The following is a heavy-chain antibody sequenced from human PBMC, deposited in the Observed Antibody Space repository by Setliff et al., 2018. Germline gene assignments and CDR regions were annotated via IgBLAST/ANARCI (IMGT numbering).Heavy chain of an antibody. D-gene: IGHD3-22*01. V-gene: IGHV1-8*01. J-gene: IGHJ4*02. Sequence: SVKVSCKASGYSFSNYDINWVRQATGQGLEWMGWMNPNTGNTGYAQKLQGRVSMTRSTSISTAYMELSSLRSEDTAVYYCALSLYYYNASGYYPFDYWGLGTLVTVSS. CDR3: ALSLYYYNASGYYPFDY. CDR2: MNPNTGNT. CDR1: GYSFSNYD.